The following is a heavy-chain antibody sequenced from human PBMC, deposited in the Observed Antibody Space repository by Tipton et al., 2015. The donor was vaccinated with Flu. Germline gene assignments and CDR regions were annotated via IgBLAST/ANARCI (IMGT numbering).Heavy chain of an antibody. CDR2: ISHSGAT. D-gene: IGHD3-10*02. Sequence: GLVKPSGTLSLTCAVSGGSINSRNWWTWVRQPPGKGLEWIGEISHSGATNYSPSLRSRVAMSVDKSENNVSLKLTSVTAADTAVYYCARQADHVLGSRYAWPFLSWGPGTLVTVSA. CDR3: ARQADHVLGSRYAWPFLS. J-gene: IGHJ5*02. CDR1: GGSINSRNW. V-gene: IGHV4-4*02.